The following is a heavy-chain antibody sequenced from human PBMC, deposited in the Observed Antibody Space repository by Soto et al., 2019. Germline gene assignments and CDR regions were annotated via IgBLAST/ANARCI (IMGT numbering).Heavy chain of an antibody. D-gene: IGHD2-2*01. J-gene: IGHJ6*02. V-gene: IGHV1-69*01. CDR3: ASVVIIVPTASTHYYSNMDV. Sequence: QVQLVQSGAEVRKPGSSVTVSCKASGGTFSNYAISWVRQAPGQGLEWMGGIIPIVGTGSYAQKFQGRVTITADEPTTTAYMERSSLRFEDTAVYYCASVVIIVPTASTHYYSNMDVWGPGPTVTVSS. CDR2: IIPIVGTG. CDR1: GGTFSNYA.